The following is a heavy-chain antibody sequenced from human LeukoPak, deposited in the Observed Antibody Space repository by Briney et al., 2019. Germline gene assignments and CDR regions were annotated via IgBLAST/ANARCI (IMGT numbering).Heavy chain of an antibody. CDR1: GGSISSGGDS. D-gene: IGHD2-21*01. CDR3: ARGTGVVVPSAYYFDY. V-gene: IGHV4-30-2*01. J-gene: IGHJ4*02. CDR2: IYHSGST. Sequence: KAPETLSLTCAVSGGSISSGGDSWGWIRQPPGKGLDWSGYIYHSGSTYYNPSLKSRVTISVDRSKNQFSLKLSSVTAADTAVYYCARGTGVVVPSAYYFDYWGQGTLVTVSS.